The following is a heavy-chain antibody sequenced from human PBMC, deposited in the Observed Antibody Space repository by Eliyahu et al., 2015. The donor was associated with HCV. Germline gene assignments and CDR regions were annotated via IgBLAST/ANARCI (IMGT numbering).Heavy chain of an antibody. D-gene: IGHD5-18*01. Sequence: QVQLQQWGAGLLKPSETLSLTCAVYGGSFSGYYWSWIRQPPGKGLEWIGEINHSGSTNYNPSLKSRVTISVDTSKNQFSLKLSSVTAADTAVYYCARLQLTYYYYYGMDVWGQGTTVTVSS. CDR2: INHSGST. CDR3: ARLQLTYYYYYGMDV. V-gene: IGHV4-34*01. J-gene: IGHJ6*02. CDR1: GGSFSGYY.